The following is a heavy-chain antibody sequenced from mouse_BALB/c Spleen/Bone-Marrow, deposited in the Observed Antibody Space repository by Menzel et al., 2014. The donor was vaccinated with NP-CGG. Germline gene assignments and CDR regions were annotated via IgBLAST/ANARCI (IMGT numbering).Heavy chain of an antibody. CDR2: IDPANGNT. J-gene: IGHJ3*01. CDR1: GFNIKDPY. Sequence: VQLQQSGAELVKPGASVKLSCTASGFNIKDPYMHWVKQRPEQGLEWIGRIDPANGNTKYDPKFQGKATITADTSSNTAYLQLSSLTSEDTAVYYCATGFAYWGQGTLVTVSA. V-gene: IGHV14-3*02. CDR3: ATGFAY.